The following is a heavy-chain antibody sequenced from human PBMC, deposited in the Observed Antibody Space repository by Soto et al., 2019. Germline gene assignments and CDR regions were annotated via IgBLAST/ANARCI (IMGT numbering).Heavy chain of an antibody. V-gene: IGHV1-69*13. D-gene: IGHD7-27*01. CDR3: ARDRDPATGDNWFDP. CDR1: GGTFSSYA. Sequence: SVKVSCKASGGTFSSYAISWVRQAPGQGLEWMGGIIPIFGTANYAQKFQGRVTITADESTSTAYMELSSLRSEDTAVYYCARDRDPATGDNWFDPWGQGTLVTVS. CDR2: IIPIFGTA. J-gene: IGHJ5*02.